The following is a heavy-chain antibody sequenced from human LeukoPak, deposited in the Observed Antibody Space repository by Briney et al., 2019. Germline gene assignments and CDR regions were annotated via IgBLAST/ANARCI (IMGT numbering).Heavy chain of an antibody. CDR3: ARCLTKTYYYYYMDV. J-gene: IGHJ6*03. CDR2: INTSGST. Sequence: PSETLSLTCTVSSGSISNYYWSWIRQPAGKGLEWIGRINTSGSTHYNSSLKSRVTMSVDSSKNQFSLKLRSVTAADTAVYYCARCLTKTYYYYYMDVWGKGTTVTVSS. V-gene: IGHV4-4*07. CDR1: SGSISNYY. D-gene: IGHD3-9*01.